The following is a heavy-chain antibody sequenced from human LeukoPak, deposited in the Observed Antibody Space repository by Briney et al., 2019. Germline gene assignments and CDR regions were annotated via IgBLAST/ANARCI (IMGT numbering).Heavy chain of an antibody. D-gene: IGHD6-13*01. V-gene: IGHV3-30-3*01. J-gene: IGHJ4*02. CDR2: ISYDGSNK. CDR3: ARDRYSSSSHFDY. Sequence: PGGSLRLSCAASGFTFSSYAMHWVRQAPGKGLEWVAVISYDGSNKYYADSVKGRFTISRDNSKNTLYLQMNSMRAEDTAVYYCARDRYSSSSHFDYWGQGTLVTVSS. CDR1: GFTFSSYA.